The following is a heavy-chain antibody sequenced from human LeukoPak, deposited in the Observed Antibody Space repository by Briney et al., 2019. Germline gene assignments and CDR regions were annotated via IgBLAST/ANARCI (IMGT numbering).Heavy chain of an antibody. CDR1: GGSISSYY. CDR2: IYYSGST. D-gene: IGHD3-10*01. CDR3: ARHLRSMVRGVITTYYYYGMDV. Sequence: SETLSLTCTVSGGSISSYYWSWIRQPPGKGLEWIGYIYYSGSTNYNPSLKSRVTISVDTSKSQFSLKLSSVTAADTAAYYCARHLRSMVRGVITTYYYYGMDVWGQGTTVTVSS. V-gene: IGHV4-59*08. J-gene: IGHJ6*02.